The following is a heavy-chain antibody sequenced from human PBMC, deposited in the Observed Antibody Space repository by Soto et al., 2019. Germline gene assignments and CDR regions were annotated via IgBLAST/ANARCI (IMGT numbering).Heavy chain of an antibody. J-gene: IGHJ6*02. CDR3: PKDQYSSSYYYGMDV. CDR2: ISYDGSNK. D-gene: IGHD6-19*01. CDR1: GFTFSSYG. V-gene: IGHV3-30*18. Sequence: PGGSLRLSCAASGFTFSSYGMHRVRQAPGKGLEWVAVISYDGSNKYYADSVKGRFTISRDNSKNTLYLQMNSLRAEDTAVYYCPKDQYSSSYYYGMDVWGQGTTVTSP.